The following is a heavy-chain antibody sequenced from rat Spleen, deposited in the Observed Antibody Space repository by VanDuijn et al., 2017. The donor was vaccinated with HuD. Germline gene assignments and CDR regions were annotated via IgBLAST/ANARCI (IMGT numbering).Heavy chain of an antibody. CDR2: ISYDGSTT. CDR1: GFTFNDCY. CDR3: VRQGYLRDWYFDF. J-gene: IGHJ1*01. Sequence: EVQLVESDGGLVQPGRSLKLSCVASGFTFNDCYMAWVRQAPTKGLEWVATISYDGSTTYYRDSVKGRFTISRDDGKSTLYLEMDSLRSEDMATYYCVRQGYLRDWYFDFWGPGTMVTVSS. D-gene: IGHD2-5*01. V-gene: IGHV5-29*01.